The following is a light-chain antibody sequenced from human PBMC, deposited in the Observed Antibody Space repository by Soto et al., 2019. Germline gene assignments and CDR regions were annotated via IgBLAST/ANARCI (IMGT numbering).Light chain of an antibody. CDR3: QQSYSTPHT. CDR2: AAS. Sequence: DIQMTQSPSSLSASVGDRVTITCRASQSISSSLNWYQQKPGKAPQLLIYAASSLQRGVPSRFSGSGSGTDFTLTISSLQPEDFATYYCQQSYSTPHTFGQGTKLEIK. J-gene: IGKJ2*01. CDR1: QSISSS. V-gene: IGKV1-39*01.